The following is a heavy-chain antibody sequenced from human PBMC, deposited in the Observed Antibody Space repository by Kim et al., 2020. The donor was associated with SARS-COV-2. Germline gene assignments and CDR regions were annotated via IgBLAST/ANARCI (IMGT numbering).Heavy chain of an antibody. CDR2: IYSGGST. CDR3: AREHFNYDFWSGDSYYYYYGMDV. D-gene: IGHD3-3*01. J-gene: IGHJ6*02. V-gene: IGHV3-53*01. CDR1: GFTVSSNY. Sequence: GGSLRLSCAASGFTVSSNYMSWVRQAPGKGLEWVSVIYSGGSTYYADSVKGRFTISRDNSKNTLYLQMNSLRAEDTAVYYCAREHFNYDFWSGDSYYYYYGMDVWGQGTTVTVSS.